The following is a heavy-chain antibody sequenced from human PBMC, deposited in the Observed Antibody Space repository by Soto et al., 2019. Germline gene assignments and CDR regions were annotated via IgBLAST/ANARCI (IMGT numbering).Heavy chain of an antibody. Sequence: SETLSLTCTVSGGSISSNCWGWIRKPPGKGLEWIASVYYSGSRAYNPSLKSRVTISVDTSKNQFSLKLNSVTAADTAVYYCARLGGYYQAFDQWGQGSLVTVSS. J-gene: IGHJ4*02. CDR2: VYYSGSR. CDR1: GGSISSNC. V-gene: IGHV4-59*08. D-gene: IGHD3-22*01. CDR3: ARLGGYYQAFDQ.